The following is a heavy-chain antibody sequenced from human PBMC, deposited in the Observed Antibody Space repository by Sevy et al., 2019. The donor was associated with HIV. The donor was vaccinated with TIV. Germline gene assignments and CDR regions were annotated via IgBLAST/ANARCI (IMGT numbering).Heavy chain of an antibody. Sequence: SETLSLTCTVSGGSISSGGYYWSWIRQHPGKGLEWIGYISYSGSSYYNPSLKSRVTISVDTSKNQFSLKLSSVTAADTAVYYCARGKSVAHFDYWGQGTLVTVSS. CDR1: GGSISSGGYY. CDR3: ARGKSVAHFDY. V-gene: IGHV4-31*03. J-gene: IGHJ4*02. CDR2: ISYSGSS. D-gene: IGHD6-19*01.